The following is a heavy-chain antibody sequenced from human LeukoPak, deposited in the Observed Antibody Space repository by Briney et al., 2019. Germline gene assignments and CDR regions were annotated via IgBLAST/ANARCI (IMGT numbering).Heavy chain of an antibody. D-gene: IGHD1-26*01. J-gene: IGHJ4*02. Sequence: GEPLKISCKGSGYRFTNYLIGWVRPMPGKGLEWMGIIYPDDSDTRYSPSFQGQVTISADKSIITVYLQWSSLKASDTAMYYCARQVAATYFSDYWGQGTLVTVSS. CDR3: ARQVAATYFSDY. V-gene: IGHV5-51*01. CDR1: GYRFTNYL. CDR2: IYPDDSDT.